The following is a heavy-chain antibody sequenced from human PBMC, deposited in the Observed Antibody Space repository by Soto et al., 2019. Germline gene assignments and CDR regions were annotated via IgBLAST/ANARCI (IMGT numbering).Heavy chain of an antibody. V-gene: IGHV3-48*03. CDR3: ATLTRITADVTEFDFRPV. J-gene: IGHJ6*02. D-gene: IGHD6-13*01. CDR2: ISSSGGTI. CDR1: GFTFSSYE. Sequence: GGSLRLSCAASGFTFSSYEMNWVRQAPGKGLEWVSYISSSGGTIFYVDAVKGRFTISRDNAKNSLYLQMNSLRAEDTAVYYCATLTRITADVTEFDFRPVWGQGTTVTVSS.